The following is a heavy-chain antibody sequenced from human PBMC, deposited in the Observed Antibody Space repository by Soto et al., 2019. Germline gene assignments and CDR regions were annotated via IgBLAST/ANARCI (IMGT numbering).Heavy chain of an antibody. CDR2: IKQDGSEE. V-gene: IGHV3-7*01. CDR3: ARIVVSGRGWDV. J-gene: IGHJ6*02. D-gene: IGHD2-2*01. Sequence: EVQLVESGGGLVQPGGSLRLSCVDSGFTFSSYWMSWVREAPVKGLEWVGNIKQDGSEENYVDSVKGRFTISRDNAKNSMYLQMNSLRAEDTAVYYCARIVVSGRGWDVWGQGTTVVVSS. CDR1: GFTFSSYW.